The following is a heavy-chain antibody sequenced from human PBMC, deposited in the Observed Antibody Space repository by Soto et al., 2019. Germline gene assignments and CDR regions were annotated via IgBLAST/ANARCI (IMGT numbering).Heavy chain of an antibody. CDR2: IKSKTDGGTT. J-gene: IGHJ5*02. D-gene: IGHD2-15*01. V-gene: IGHV3-15*01. Sequence: GGSLRLSCAASGFTFSNAWMSWVRQAPGKGLEWVGRIKSKTDGGTTDYAAPVKGRFTISRDDSKNTLYLQMNSLKTEDTAVYYCTTDRPIVVVVAATSWFDPWGQGTLVTVSS. CDR3: TTDRPIVVVVAATSWFDP. CDR1: GFTFSNAW.